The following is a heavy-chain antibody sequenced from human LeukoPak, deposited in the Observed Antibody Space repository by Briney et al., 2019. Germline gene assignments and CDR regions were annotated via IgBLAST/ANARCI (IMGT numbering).Heavy chain of an antibody. Sequence: GGSLRLSCAASGFTVSSNYMSWVRQAPGKGLEWVSVIYSGGSTYYADSVKGRFTISRDNSKNTLYLHMNSLRAEETAVYYCARDYGEHGVGYYYYYGMDVWGQGTTVTVSS. CDR2: IYSGGST. CDR1: GFTVSSNY. CDR3: ARDYGEHGVGYYYYYGMDV. V-gene: IGHV3-53*01. D-gene: IGHD4-17*01. J-gene: IGHJ6*02.